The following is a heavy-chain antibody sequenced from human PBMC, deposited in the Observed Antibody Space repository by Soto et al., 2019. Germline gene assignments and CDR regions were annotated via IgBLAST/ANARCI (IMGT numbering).Heavy chain of an antibody. V-gene: IGHV1-69*13. CDR2: IIPIFGTA. J-gene: IGHJ4*02. D-gene: IGHD3-16*02. Sequence: SVKVSCKASGGTFSSYAISWVRQAPGQGLEWMGGIIPIFGTANYAQKFQGRVTITADESTSTAYMELSSLRSEDTAVYYCARDYDYVWGSCRIRGGFDYWGKGPLVTVSS. CDR3: ARDYDYVWGSCRIRGGFDY. CDR1: GGTFSSYA.